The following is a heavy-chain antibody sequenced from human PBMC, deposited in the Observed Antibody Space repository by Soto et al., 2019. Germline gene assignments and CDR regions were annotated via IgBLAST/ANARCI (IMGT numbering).Heavy chain of an antibody. V-gene: IGHV1-69*13. Sequence: SVKVSCKASGGTFSGYAISWVRQAPGQGLEWMGGIIPIFGTANYAQKFQGRVTITADESTSTAYMELSSLRSEDTAVYYCARMETYYDFWSGYFNYWGQGTLVTVSS. CDR3: ARMETYYDFWSGYFNY. J-gene: IGHJ4*02. CDR1: GGTFSGYA. CDR2: IIPIFGTA. D-gene: IGHD3-3*01.